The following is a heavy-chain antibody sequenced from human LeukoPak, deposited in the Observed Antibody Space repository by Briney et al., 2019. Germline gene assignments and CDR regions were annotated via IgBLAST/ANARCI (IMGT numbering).Heavy chain of an antibody. CDR1: GLTFTSYS. J-gene: IGHJ4*02. D-gene: IGHD3-22*01. CDR3: ARDRITFESSGYYPSGEAGFDY. V-gene: IGHV3-48*02. CDR2: ISRRSRAI. Sequence: PGGSLRLSCAASGLTFTSYSVNWVRQAPGKGLEWVSYISRRSRAIYYADSVRGRFTISRDNAKDSLCLQMNSLRDEDTAVYYCARDRITFESSGYYPSGEAGFDYWGRGTLVTVSS.